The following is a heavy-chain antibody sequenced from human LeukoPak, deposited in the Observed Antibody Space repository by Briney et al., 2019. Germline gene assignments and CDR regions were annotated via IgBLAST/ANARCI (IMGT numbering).Heavy chain of an antibody. CDR3: AKGQRYFDWFDY. CDR2: ISGSGGST. CDR1: GFTFSNCG. D-gene: IGHD3-9*01. V-gene: IGHV3-23*01. J-gene: IGHJ5*01. Sequence: GGSLRLSCAASGFTFSNCGMSWVRQAPGKGLEWVSGISGSGGSTYYADSVKGRFTISRDNSKNTLYLQMNSLRAEDTAAYYCAKGQRYFDWFDYWGRGTLVSVSS.